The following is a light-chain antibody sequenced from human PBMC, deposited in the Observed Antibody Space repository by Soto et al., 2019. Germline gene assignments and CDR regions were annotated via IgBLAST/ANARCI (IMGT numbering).Light chain of an antibody. Sequence: EIVLTQSPGTLSLSPGERPALSCRASQSVNNDYLAWYHQKPGRAPRLVIYGASKRATGIPDRFSGSGSGTDFTLTISRLEPEDFAVYYCQQYGSSPWTFGQGTNVEIK. CDR1: QSVNNDY. CDR2: GAS. CDR3: QQYGSSPWT. V-gene: IGKV3-20*01. J-gene: IGKJ1*01.